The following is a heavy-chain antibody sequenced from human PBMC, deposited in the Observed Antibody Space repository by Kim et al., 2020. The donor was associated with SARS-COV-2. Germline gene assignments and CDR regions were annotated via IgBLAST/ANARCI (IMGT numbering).Heavy chain of an antibody. CDR3: ARDDPRPYCSGGSCSDYYYYYGMDV. CDR1: GGTFSSYA. J-gene: IGHJ6*02. V-gene: IGHV1-69*13. CDR2: IIPIFGTA. Sequence: SVKVSCKASGGTFSSYAISWVRQAPGQGLEWMGGIIPIFGTANYAQKFQGRVTITADESTSTAYMELSSLRSEDTAVYYCARDDPRPYCSGGSCSDYYYYYGMDVWGQGTTVTVSS. D-gene: IGHD2-15*01.